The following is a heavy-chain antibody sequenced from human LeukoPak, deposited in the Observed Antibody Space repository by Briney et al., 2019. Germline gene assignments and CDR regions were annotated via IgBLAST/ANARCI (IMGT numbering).Heavy chain of an antibody. V-gene: IGHV3-7*03. J-gene: IGHJ3*02. D-gene: IGHD3-3*02. Sequence: PGGSLRLSCAGSGFTFRDYWMAWVRQPPGKGLEWVANIKQDGTAKYYVDSVKGRFTISRDNGNNLLYLQMNSLKTEDTAVYYCTRVPGHFFAREREDAFDIWGQGTMVTVSS. CDR1: GFTFRDYW. CDR2: IKQDGTAK. CDR3: TRVPGHFFAREREDAFDI.